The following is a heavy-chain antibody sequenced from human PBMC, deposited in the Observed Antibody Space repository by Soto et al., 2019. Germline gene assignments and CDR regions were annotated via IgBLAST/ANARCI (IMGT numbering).Heavy chain of an antibody. CDR1: GGSISSYY. V-gene: IGHV4-59*01. D-gene: IGHD1-7*01. Sequence: PSETLSLTCTVSGGSISSYYWSWLRQPPGKGQEWIWYIYYSGSTNYNPTLKCRFTVSVDTFKNQFSLKLSSVTAADTAVYYCAREGLTGTIGLYYYYGMDVWGQGTTVTVSS. J-gene: IGHJ6*02. CDR3: AREGLTGTIGLYYYYGMDV. CDR2: IYYSGST.